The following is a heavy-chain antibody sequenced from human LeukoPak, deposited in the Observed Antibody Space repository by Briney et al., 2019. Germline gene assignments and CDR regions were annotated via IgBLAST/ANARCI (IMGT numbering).Heavy chain of an antibody. CDR3: ARGLGATVVNLDY. V-gene: IGHV3-23*01. J-gene: IGHJ4*02. Sequence: GGSLRLSCAASGFSFSIYAMSWVRQAPGKGLEWVSSSGGSGSGYSTFYAGSVKGRFTISRDTSKNTLYLQMNSLRAEDTAVYFCARGLGATVVNLDYWGQGTLVTVSS. CDR2: SGGSGSGYST. CDR1: GFSFSIYA. D-gene: IGHD1-26*01.